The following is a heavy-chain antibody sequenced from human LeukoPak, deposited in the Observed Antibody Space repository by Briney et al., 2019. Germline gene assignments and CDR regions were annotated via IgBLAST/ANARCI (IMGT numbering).Heavy chain of an antibody. J-gene: IGHJ4*02. CDR1: GFTFSSYR. CDR2: ISGGSGFI. V-gene: IGHV3-21*01. Sequence: GGSLRLSCAASGFTFSSYRMNWVRQAPGKGLEWVSTISGGSGFIYYADSAKDRFSISRDNAKNSLYLQMSSLRPEDTAVYYCATELAMAGTFDYWGQGTLVTVSS. D-gene: IGHD6-19*01. CDR3: ATELAMAGTFDY.